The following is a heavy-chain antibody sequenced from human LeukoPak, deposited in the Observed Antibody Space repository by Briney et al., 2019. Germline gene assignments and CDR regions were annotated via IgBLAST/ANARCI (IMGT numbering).Heavy chain of an antibody. J-gene: IGHJ4*02. D-gene: IGHD3-10*01. Sequence: ASVKVSCKASGYTFTAYYIHWVRQAPGQGLEWMGRISPNTGDTTYAQKFQGRVTMTRDTSITTAYMELSRLRFDDTAVYYCARWFGKVPGDYWGQGTLVTVSS. CDR3: ARWFGKVPGDY. CDR2: ISPNTGDT. V-gene: IGHV1-2*02. CDR1: GYTFTAYY.